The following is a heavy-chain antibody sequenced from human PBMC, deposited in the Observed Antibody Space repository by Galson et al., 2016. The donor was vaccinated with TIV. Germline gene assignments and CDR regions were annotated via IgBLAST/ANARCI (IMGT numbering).Heavy chain of an antibody. Sequence: SLRLSCAASGFTFSSWPMSWVRRAPGKGLEWVSAISASGGNTFYADSVKGRFTISRDNSKKTLYLQMDSLRAEDTAGYYCAKSFQYFYDNSGYFPYGFHIWGRGTMVTVSS. CDR1: GFTFSSWP. CDR2: ISASGGNT. CDR3: AKSFQYFYDNSGYFPYGFHI. D-gene: IGHD3-22*01. V-gene: IGHV3-23*01. J-gene: IGHJ3*02.